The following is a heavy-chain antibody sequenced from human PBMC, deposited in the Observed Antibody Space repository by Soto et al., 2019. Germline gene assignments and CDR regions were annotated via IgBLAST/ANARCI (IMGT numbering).Heavy chain of an antibody. J-gene: IGHJ6*02. D-gene: IGHD1-26*01. CDR3: AKDLGARGYYYGMDV. CDR2: ISYDGSNK. V-gene: IGHV3-30*18. Sequence: PGGSLRLSCAASGFTFSSYGMHWVRQAPGKGLEWVAVISYDGSNKYYADSVKGRFTISRDNSKNTLYLQMNSLRAEDTAVYYCAKDLGARGYYYGMDVWGQGTTVTVSS. CDR1: GFTFSSYG.